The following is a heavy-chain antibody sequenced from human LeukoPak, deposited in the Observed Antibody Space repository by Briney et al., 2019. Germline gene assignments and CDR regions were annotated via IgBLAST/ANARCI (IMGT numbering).Heavy chain of an antibody. CDR1: GGSIRSSYYY. J-gene: IGHJ4*02. CDR3: ARGPNWNDEWYFDY. CDR2: IYDSGST. Sequence: SETLSLTCTVSGGSIRSSYYYWGWIRQPPGKGLEWIGSIYDSGSTNYNPSLKSRVTISVDTSKNQFSLKLSSVTAADTAVYYCARGPNWNDEWYFDYWGQGTLVTVSS. V-gene: IGHV4-39*07. D-gene: IGHD1-20*01.